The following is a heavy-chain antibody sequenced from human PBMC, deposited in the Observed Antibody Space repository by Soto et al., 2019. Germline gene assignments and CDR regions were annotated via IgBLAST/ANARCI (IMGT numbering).Heavy chain of an antibody. CDR2: ISSSSSTI. V-gene: IGHV3-48*02. CDR1: GFSFRSYS. Sequence: EVQLVESGGGLVQPGGSLRLSCAASGFSFRSYSMNWVRQAPGQGLEWVSYISSSSSTIYYADSVKGRFTISRDSAKNSLYLQMNSLRDDDTAVYYCAISDSSGYYYVPEYFQQWGQGTLVTVSS. CDR3: AISDSSGYYYVPEYFQQ. D-gene: IGHD3-22*01. J-gene: IGHJ1*01.